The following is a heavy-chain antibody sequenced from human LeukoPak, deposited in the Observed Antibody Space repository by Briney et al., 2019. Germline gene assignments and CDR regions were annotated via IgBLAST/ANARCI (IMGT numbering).Heavy chain of an antibody. CDR2: IYSGGST. D-gene: IGHD6-6*01. CDR1: GFTVSNNY. CDR3: ASLSLGHY. J-gene: IGHJ4*02. V-gene: IGHV3-53*01. Sequence: GGTLRLSCAASGFTVSNNYMSWVRQAPGKGLEWVSVIYSGGSTYYADSVKGRFTIPRDTSKNTLSLQMNSLRAEDTAVYYCASLSLGHYWGQETLVTVSS.